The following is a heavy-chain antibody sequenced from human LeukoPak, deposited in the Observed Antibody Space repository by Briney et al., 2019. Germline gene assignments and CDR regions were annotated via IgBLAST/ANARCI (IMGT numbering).Heavy chain of an antibody. Sequence: ASVKVSCKASGYTFTGYYMHWVRQAPGQGLEWMGRINPNSGGTNYAQKFQGRVTMTRDTSISTAYMELSRLRSDDTAVYYCARSVATTLYYFDHWGQGTLVTVSS. CDR3: ARSVATTLYYFDH. CDR2: INPNSGGT. D-gene: IGHD5-12*01. V-gene: IGHV1-2*06. CDR1: GYTFTGYY. J-gene: IGHJ4*02.